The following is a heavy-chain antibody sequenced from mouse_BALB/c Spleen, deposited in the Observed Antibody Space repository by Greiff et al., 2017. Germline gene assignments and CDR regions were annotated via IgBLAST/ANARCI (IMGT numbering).Heavy chain of an antibody. J-gene: IGHJ2*01. CDR2: IRNKANGYTT. D-gene: IGHD2-3*01. V-gene: IGHV7-3*02. CDR3: AVDDGYLDY. CDR1: GFTFTDYY. Sequence: EVKLMESGGGLVQPGGSLRLSCATSGFTFTDYYMSWVRQPPGKALEWLGFIRNKANGYTTEYSASVKGRFTISRDNSQSILYLQMNTLRAEDSATYYGAVDDGYLDYWGQGTTLTVSS.